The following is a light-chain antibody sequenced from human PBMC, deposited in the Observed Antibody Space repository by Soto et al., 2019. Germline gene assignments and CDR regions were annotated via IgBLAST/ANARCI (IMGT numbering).Light chain of an antibody. V-gene: IGKV3D-20*02. CDR1: QTVRNNY. CDR3: QQCSFWPRIT. Sequence: EFVLTQSPGTLSLSPGERATLSCRASQTVRNNYLAWYQQKPGQAPRLLIYDASSRATGIPDRFSGGGSGTDFTLTISSLEPEDSAVYYCQQCSFWPRITFGQGTRLEIK. J-gene: IGKJ5*01. CDR2: DAS.